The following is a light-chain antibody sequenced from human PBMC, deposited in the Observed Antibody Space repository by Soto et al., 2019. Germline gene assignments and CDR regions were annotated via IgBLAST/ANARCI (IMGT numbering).Light chain of an antibody. J-gene: IGKJ1*01. CDR1: QSISRY. CDR3: QQYGSSPPT. CDR2: GAS. Sequence: IVLTQSPGTLSLSPGERTTLSCRASQSISRYLAWYQQKPGQGPRLLIYGASSRATGTPDRFSGSGSGTDFTLTINRLEPEDFALYYCQQYGSSPPTFGQGTKVVIK. V-gene: IGKV3-20*01.